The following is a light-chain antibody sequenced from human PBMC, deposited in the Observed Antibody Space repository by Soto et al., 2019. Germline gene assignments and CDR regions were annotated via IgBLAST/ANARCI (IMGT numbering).Light chain of an antibody. CDR2: AAS. CDR3: QQANSPPLT. V-gene: IGKV1-12*01. Sequence: DIQMTQSPSSVSASVGDRVTITCRASERINTYLAWYQQQPGKXPKXXIYAASSLQSGVPSRFRGSGSGTELTLTISNLQPEDCATYDCQQANSPPLTFGGGTKVDIK. J-gene: IGKJ4*01. CDR1: ERINTY.